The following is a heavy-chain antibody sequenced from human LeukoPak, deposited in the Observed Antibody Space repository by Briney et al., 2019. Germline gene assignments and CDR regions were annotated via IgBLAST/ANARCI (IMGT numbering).Heavy chain of an antibody. Sequence: PSETLSLTCTVSGGSVSSGSYYWSWIRQPPGKGLEWIGYIYYSGSTKYNSSLKSRVTISTDTSKNQFSLKMSSVTAADTAVYYCARVSRGMDVWGQGTTVTVSS. CDR1: GGSVSSGSYY. CDR3: ARVSRGMDV. CDR2: IYYSGST. J-gene: IGHJ6*02. V-gene: IGHV4-61*01.